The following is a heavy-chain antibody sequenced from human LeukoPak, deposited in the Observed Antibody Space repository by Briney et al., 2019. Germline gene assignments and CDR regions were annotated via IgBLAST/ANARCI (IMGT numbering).Heavy chain of an antibody. D-gene: IGHD3-10*01. CDR1: GGAITSGGYS. CDR3: ARSRQGSGLLNY. CDR2: IYDRGPT. V-gene: IGHV4-30-2*01. J-gene: IGHJ4*02. Sequence: PSETLSLTCTVSGGAITSGGYSWNWIRQPPGKGLEWIGCIYDRGPTYYNPSLKSRITISVDRPKNQFFLNVTSVTAADTAVYYCARSRQGSGLLNYWGQGNLVVVSS.